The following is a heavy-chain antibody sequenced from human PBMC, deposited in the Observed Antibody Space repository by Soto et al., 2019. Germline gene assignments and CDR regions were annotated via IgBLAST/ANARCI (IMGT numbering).Heavy chain of an antibody. D-gene: IGHD3-3*01. J-gene: IGHJ6*03. CDR2: INHSGST. V-gene: IGHV4-34*01. CDR1: GGSFSGYY. CDR3: ARQRFLEWRHYYYMDV. Sequence: PSETLSLTCAVYGGSFSGYYWSWIRQPPGKGLEWIGEINHSGSTNYNPSLKSRVTISVDTSKNQFSLKLSSVTAADTAVYYCARQRFLEWRHYYYMDVWGKGTTVTVSS.